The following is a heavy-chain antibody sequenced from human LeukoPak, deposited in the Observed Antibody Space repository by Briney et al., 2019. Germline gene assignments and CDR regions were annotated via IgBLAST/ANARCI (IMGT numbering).Heavy chain of an antibody. CDR1: GFTFDDYA. Sequence: PGRSLRLSCAASGFTFDDYAMHWVRQAPGKGLEWVSGISWNGGSIGYADSVKGRFTISRDNAKNSLYLQMSNLRAEDTAVYFCARGGGLDVWGQGATVTVSS. J-gene: IGHJ6*02. V-gene: IGHV3-9*01. CDR3: ARGGGLDV. CDR2: ISWNGGSI. D-gene: IGHD3-16*01.